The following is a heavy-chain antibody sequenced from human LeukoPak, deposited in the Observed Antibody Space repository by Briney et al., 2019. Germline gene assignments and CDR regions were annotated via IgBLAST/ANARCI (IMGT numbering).Heavy chain of an antibody. D-gene: IGHD3-10*01. CDR2: SGST. CDR1: GYSISSGYY. J-gene: IGHJ4*02. V-gene: IGHV4-38-2*02. Sequence: SETLSLTCTVSGYSISSGYYWGWIRQPPGKGLEWIGSGSTYYNPSLKSRVTISVDRSKNQFSLKLSSVTAADTAVYYCAVGPKNYFDYWGQGTLVTVSS. CDR3: AVGPKNYFDY.